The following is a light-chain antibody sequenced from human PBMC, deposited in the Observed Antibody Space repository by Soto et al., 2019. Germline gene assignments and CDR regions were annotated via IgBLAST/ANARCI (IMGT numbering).Light chain of an antibody. Sequence: EIVLTQSPGTLSLSPGERATLSCRASQSVTSTYLAWYQRKPGQAPRLLIYDASSRATGIPDRFSGSGSGTDFTLTITRLEPEDFAVYYCQQYGNSPATFGPGNKVDIK. CDR3: QQYGNSPAT. V-gene: IGKV3-20*01. J-gene: IGKJ3*01. CDR2: DAS. CDR1: QSVTSTY.